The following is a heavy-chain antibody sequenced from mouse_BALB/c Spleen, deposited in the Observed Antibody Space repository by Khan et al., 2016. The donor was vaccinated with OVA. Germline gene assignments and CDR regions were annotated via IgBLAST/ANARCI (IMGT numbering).Heavy chain of an antibody. V-gene: IGHV1-4*01. D-gene: IGHD2-14*01. CDR2: INPSNDYT. CDR1: GYTFTSYT. J-gene: IGHJ3*01. CDR3: GREGAYHRSDGWFAY. Sequence: VQLQQSGAELARPGASVKMSCKASGYTFTSYTMHWIKQRPGQGLQWIGYINPSNDYTNYNQNFKDKATLHVDNSSHTAYLQLSSLTYEDSSVNYCGREGAYHRSDGWFAYWGQGTLVTVSA.